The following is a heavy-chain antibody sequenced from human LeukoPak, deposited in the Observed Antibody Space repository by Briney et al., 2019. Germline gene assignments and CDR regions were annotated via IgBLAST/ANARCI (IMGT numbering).Heavy chain of an antibody. CDR1: GGSISSSSYY. Sequence: PSETLSLTCTVSGGSISSSSYYWGWIRQPPGKGLEWIGSNYYSGSTYYNPSLKSRSTISVDTSKNQCLLKLTSVTAAGTAVYYCARVRKVTAIPAFGIFDYWGEGTLVTVSS. CDR3: ARVRKVTAIPAFGIFDY. CDR2: NYYSGST. J-gene: IGHJ4*02. V-gene: IGHV4-39*01. D-gene: IGHD2-21*02.